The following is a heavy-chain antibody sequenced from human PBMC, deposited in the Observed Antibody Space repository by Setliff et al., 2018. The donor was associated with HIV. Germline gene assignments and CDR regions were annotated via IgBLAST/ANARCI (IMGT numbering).Heavy chain of an antibody. D-gene: IGHD1-26*01. J-gene: IGHJ4*02. CDR1: GYTFSSYA. Sequence: PGGSLRLSCEASGYTFSSYAVSWVRQAPGKGLVWVSRFRGDDRTTNYADSVKGRFTFSSDNAKNTVYLQMDALRAEDTAVYYCARALYGSDSLLDSWGQGTLVTVSS. V-gene: IGHV3-74*01. CDR2: FRGDDRTT. CDR3: ARALYGSDSLLDS.